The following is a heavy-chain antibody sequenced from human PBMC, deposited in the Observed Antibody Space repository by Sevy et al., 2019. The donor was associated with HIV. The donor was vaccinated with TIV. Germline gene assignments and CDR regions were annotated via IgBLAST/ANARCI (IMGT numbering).Heavy chain of an antibody. V-gene: IGHV3-43*01. CDR2: ISWDGGST. Sequence: GGSLRLSCAASGFTFDDYTMHWVRQAPGKGLEWVSLISWDGGSTYYADSVKGRFTISRDNSKNSLYLQMKSLRTEDTALYYCAKDEGYSYGLGGAYYYYGMDVWGQGTTVTVSS. CDR3: AKDEGYSYGLGGAYYYYGMDV. D-gene: IGHD5-18*01. J-gene: IGHJ6*02. CDR1: GFTFDDYT.